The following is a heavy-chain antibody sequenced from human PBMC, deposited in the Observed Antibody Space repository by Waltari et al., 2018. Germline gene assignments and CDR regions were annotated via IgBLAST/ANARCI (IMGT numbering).Heavy chain of an antibody. J-gene: IGHJ4*02. Sequence: EVQLVESGGGLLQPGRSLSLSCTASGFTFGYAAMSWFRQAPGTGLEWVGFIRSKAYGVTTEYAASVKGRFTISRDDSTSIAYLQMNSLKTEDTAVYYCTRVLVYEVYFDYWGQGTLVTVSS. CDR3: TRVLVYEVYFDY. CDR2: IRSKAYGVTT. V-gene: IGHV3-49*03. D-gene: IGHD5-12*01. CDR1: GFTFGYAA.